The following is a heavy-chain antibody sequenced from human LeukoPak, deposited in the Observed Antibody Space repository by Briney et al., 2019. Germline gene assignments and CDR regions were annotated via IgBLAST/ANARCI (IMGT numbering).Heavy chain of an antibody. D-gene: IGHD1-26*01. CDR2: INHSGST. CDR3: ARSPSLGATIDSDY. J-gene: IGHJ4*02. CDR1: GGSFSGYY. V-gene: IGHV4-34*01. Sequence: SETLSLTCAVYGGSFSGYYWSWIRQPPGKGLEWIGEINHSGSTNYNPSLKSRVTISVDTSKNQFSLKLSSVTAADTAVYYCARSPSLGATIDSDYWGQGTLVTVSS.